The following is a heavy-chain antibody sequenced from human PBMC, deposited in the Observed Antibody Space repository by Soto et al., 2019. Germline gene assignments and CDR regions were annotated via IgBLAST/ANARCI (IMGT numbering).Heavy chain of an antibody. CDR3: ARKYSGYDYRANYYYYYGMDV. V-gene: IGHV1-69*13. J-gene: IGHJ6*02. CDR2: IIPIFGTA. D-gene: IGHD5-12*01. CDR1: GGTFSSYA. Sequence: ASVKVSCKASGGTFSSYAISWVRQAPGQGLEWMGGIIPIFGTANYAQKFQGRVTITADESTSTAYMELSSLRSEDTAVYYCARKYSGYDYRANYYYYYGMDVWGQGTTVTVSS.